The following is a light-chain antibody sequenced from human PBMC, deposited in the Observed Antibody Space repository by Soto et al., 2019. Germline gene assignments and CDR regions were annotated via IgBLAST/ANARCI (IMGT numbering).Light chain of an antibody. CDR1: SSDVGGYNY. Sequence: QSALTRPPSASGSPGQSVTISCTGTSSDVGGYNYVSWYQHHPGKAPKVMVYEVSKRPSGVPDRFSGSKSGNTASLTVSGLQAEDEADYYCSSRAGSAPYVFGTGTKVTVL. CDR3: SSRAGSAPYV. V-gene: IGLV2-8*01. J-gene: IGLJ1*01. CDR2: EVS.